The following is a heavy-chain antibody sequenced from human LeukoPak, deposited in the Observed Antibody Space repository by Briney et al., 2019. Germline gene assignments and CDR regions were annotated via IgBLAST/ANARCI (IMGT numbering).Heavy chain of an antibody. Sequence: PSETLSLACTVSGGSISSYYWSWIRQPAGKGLEWIGRIYTSGSTNYNPSLKSRVAMSVDTSKNQFSLKLSSVTAADTAVYYCARDTWAADAFDIWGQGTMVTVSS. CDR2: IYTSGST. CDR1: GGSISSYY. V-gene: IGHV4-4*07. J-gene: IGHJ3*02. CDR3: ARDTWAADAFDI. D-gene: IGHD1-26*01.